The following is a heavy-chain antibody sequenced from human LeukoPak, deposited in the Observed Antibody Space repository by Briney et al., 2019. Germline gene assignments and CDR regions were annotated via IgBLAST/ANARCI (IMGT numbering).Heavy chain of an antibody. Sequence: SETLSLTCTVSGGSISSYYWSWIRQPPGKGLEWIGYIYYSGSTNYNPSLKSRVTISVDTSKNQFSLKLSSVTAADTTVYYCAREVGYSGLLDYWGQGTPVTVSS. CDR1: GGSISSYY. V-gene: IGHV4-59*13. CDR2: IYYSGST. CDR3: AREVGYSGLLDY. D-gene: IGHD5-12*01. J-gene: IGHJ4*02.